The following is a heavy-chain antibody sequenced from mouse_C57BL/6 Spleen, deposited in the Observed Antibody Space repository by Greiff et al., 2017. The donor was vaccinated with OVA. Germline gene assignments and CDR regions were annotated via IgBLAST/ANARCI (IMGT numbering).Heavy chain of an antibody. CDR1: GYTFPLPF. J-gene: IGHJ3*01. V-gene: IGHV1-52*01. CDR2: IDPSDSET. D-gene: IGHD6-1*01. CDR3: AREGGAPFAY. Sequence: VQLPQPGAELVRPGSSVELCCNASGYTFPLPFIHLGPPLPPPRHEWIGNIDPSDSETHYNQKFKDKATLTVDKSSSTAYMQLSSLTSEDSAVYYCAREGGAPFAYWGQGTLVTVSA.